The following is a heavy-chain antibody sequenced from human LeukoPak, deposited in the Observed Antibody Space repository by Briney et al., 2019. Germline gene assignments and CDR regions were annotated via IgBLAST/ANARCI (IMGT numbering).Heavy chain of an antibody. CDR1: GYSISSGYY. CDR2: IYHSGST. CDR3: ARPSIVARSFFDY. D-gene: IGHD6-6*01. V-gene: IGHV4-38-2*01. J-gene: IGHJ4*02. Sequence: SEPLSLTCAVSGYSISSGYYWGWIRQPPGKGLEWIGSIYHSGSTYRNPSLKSRGTISVDTSKNQSSLKLSSVTAADTAVYYCARPSIVARSFFDYWGQGTLVTVSS.